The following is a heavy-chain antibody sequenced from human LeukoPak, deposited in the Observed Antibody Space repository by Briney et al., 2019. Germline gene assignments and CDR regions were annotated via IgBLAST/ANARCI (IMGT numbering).Heavy chain of an antibody. J-gene: IGHJ3*01. V-gene: IGHV4-39*07. Sequence: SETLSLTCTVSGGSISSSSFYWGWIRQPPGNGLELIGSIHYSGSTYYNPSLKSRVTISVDTSKNQFSLKVSSVTAADTAIYYCAREDDYGDRGDPFDVWGQGTMVTVSS. CDR3: AREDDYGDRGDPFDV. CDR2: IHYSGST. D-gene: IGHD4-17*01. CDR1: GGSISSSSFY.